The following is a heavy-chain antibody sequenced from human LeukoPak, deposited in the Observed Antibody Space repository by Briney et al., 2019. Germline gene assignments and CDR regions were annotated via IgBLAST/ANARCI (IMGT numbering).Heavy chain of an antibody. J-gene: IGHJ4*02. CDR3: AKTRGYCSGGACYSDY. Sequence: SGGSLRPSCAASGFTFSSYAMSWVRQAPGKGLEWVSGISGSGDSTYYTDSVKGRFTISRDNSKNTLYLQMNSLRAEDTAVYYCAKTRGYCSGGACYSDYWGQGTLVTVSS. CDR1: GFTFSSYA. CDR2: ISGSGDST. V-gene: IGHV3-23*01. D-gene: IGHD2-15*01.